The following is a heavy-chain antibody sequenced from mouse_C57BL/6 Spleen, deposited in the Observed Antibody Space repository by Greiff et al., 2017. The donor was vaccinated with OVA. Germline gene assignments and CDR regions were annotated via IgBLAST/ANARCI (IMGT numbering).Heavy chain of an antibody. CDR1: GYTFTSYW. J-gene: IGHJ2*01. D-gene: IGHD2-4*01. CDR3: ARGYDYGFDY. Sequence: VQLQQPGAELVRPGTSVKLSCKASGYTFTSYWMHWVKQRPGQGLEWIGVIDPSDSYTNYNQKFKGKATLTVDTSSSTAYMQLSSLTSEDSAVYYCARGYDYGFDYWGQGTTLTVSS. V-gene: IGHV1-59*01. CDR2: IDPSDSYT.